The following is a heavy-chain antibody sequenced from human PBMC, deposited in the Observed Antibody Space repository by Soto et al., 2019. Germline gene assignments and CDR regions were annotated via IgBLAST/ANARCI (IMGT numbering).Heavy chain of an antibody. V-gene: IGHV3-48*03. D-gene: IGHD3-3*01. CDR2: ISSSGSTI. Sequence: GGSLRLSCAASGFTFSSYEMNWVRQAPGKGLEWVSYISSSGSTIYYADSVKGRFTTSRDNAENSLYLQMNSLRDEDTAVYYCAREEWVRGRTEYYYYGMDVWGQGTTVTVSS. CDR3: AREEWVRGRTEYYYYGMDV. J-gene: IGHJ6*02. CDR1: GFTFSSYE.